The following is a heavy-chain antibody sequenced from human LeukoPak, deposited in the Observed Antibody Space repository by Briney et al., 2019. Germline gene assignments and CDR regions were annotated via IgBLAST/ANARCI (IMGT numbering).Heavy chain of an antibody. CDR1: GGSFSGYY. CDR3: ARYCSGGSCYSHAEYFQH. J-gene: IGHJ1*01. Sequence: PSETLSLTCAVYGGSFSGYYWSWIRQPPGKGLEWIGEINHSGSTNYNPSLKSRVTISVDTSKNQFSLKLSSVTAADTAVYYCARYCSGGSCYSHAEYFQHWGQGTLVTVSS. CDR2: INHSGST. V-gene: IGHV4-34*01. D-gene: IGHD2-15*01.